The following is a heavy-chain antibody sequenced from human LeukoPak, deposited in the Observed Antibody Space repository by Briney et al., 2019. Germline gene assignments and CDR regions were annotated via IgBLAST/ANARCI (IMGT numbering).Heavy chain of an antibody. CDR1: GGSFSSYY. CDR3: ARGPDCGGDCYPGYMDV. J-gene: IGHJ6*03. CDR2: INHSGST. Sequence: PSETLSLTCAVYGGSFSSYYWSWIRQPPGKWLEWIGEINHSGSTNYNPSLKSRVTISVDTSKNQFSLKLSSVTAADTAVYYCARGPDCGGDCYPGYMDVWGKGTTVTVSS. V-gene: IGHV4-34*01. D-gene: IGHD2-21*02.